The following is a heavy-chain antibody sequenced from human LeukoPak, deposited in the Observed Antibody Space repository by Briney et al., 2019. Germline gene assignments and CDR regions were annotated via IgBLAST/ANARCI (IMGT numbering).Heavy chain of an antibody. CDR3: ARAALGYCSGGSCYHFDY. V-gene: IGHV4-39*07. D-gene: IGHD2-15*01. CDR1: GGSISSGGYY. J-gene: IGHJ4*02. Sequence: SETLSLTCTVSGGSISSGGYYWSWIRQHPGKGLEWIGEIYHSGSTNYNPSLKSRVTISVDKSKNQFSLKLSSVTAADTAVYYCARAALGYCSGGSCYHFDYWGQGTLVTVSS. CDR2: IYHSGST.